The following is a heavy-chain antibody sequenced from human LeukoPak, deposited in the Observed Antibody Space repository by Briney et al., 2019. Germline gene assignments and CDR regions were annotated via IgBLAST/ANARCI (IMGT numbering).Heavy chain of an antibody. Sequence: GGSLRLSYAASGFTFSTYAMNWVRQAPGKGLEWVSYISSSGSTIYYADSVKGRFTISRDNAKNSLYLQMNSLRAEDTAVYYCAHLTGIGSDAFDIWGQGTMVTVSS. J-gene: IGHJ3*02. CDR2: ISSSGSTI. CDR3: AHLTGIGSDAFDI. D-gene: IGHD3-10*01. CDR1: GFTFSTYA. V-gene: IGHV3-48*04.